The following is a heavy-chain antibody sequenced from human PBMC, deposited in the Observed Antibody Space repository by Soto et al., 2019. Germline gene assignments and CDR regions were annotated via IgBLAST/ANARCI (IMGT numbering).Heavy chain of an antibody. CDR2: ISSSSSYI. V-gene: IGHV3-21*01. Sequence: PGGSLRLSCAASGFTFSDYSMNWVRQAPGKGLEWVSSISSSSSYIYYADSVKGRFTISRDNAKNSLYLQMNSLRAEDTAVYYCAIHRVEMATIAAFDIWGQGTMVTVSS. D-gene: IGHD5-12*01. CDR3: AIHRVEMATIAAFDI. J-gene: IGHJ3*02. CDR1: GFTFSDYS.